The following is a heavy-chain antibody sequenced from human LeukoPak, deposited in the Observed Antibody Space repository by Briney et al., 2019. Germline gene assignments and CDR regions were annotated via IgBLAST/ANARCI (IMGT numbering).Heavy chain of an antibody. CDR2: IYYSGST. J-gene: IGHJ4*02. D-gene: IGHD5/OR15-5a*01. CDR1: GGSISSSSYY. Sequence: SETLSLTCSVSGGSISSSSYYWGWIRQPPGKKLEWIGNIYYSGSTYYNTSLKSRVTISVDTSKNQFSLKLSSVTAADTAVYYCARPQRYSMYALDYWGQGTLVTVSS. CDR3: ARPQRYSMYALDY. V-gene: IGHV4-39*01.